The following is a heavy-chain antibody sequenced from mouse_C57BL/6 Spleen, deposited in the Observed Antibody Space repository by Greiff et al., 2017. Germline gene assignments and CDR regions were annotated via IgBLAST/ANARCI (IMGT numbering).Heavy chain of an antibody. CDR2: INPGSGGT. J-gene: IGHJ3*01. CDR1: GYAFTNYL. Sequence: VQLQQSGAELVRPGTSVTVSCKASGYAFTNYLIEWVKQRPGQGLEWIGVINPGSGGTNYNEKFKGKATLTADKSSSTAYMQLSSLTSEDSAVYFCAIPRGFAYGGQGTLVTVSA. CDR3: AIPRGFAY. V-gene: IGHV1-54*01.